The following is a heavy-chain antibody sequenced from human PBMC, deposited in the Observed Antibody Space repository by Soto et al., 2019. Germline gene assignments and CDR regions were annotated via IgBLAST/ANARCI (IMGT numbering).Heavy chain of an antibody. Sequence: QVQLQESGSGLVKPSQTLSLTCAVSGGSISSGGYTWTWIRQSPGLGLEWIGYISHRGSTSYNPSLKSRVTISVDLSRNQFSLKLTSVIAADTAVDFCARARGSDISSWYKQFDYWGQGALVTVAS. D-gene: IGHD6-13*01. CDR1: GGSISSGGYT. CDR2: ISHRGST. V-gene: IGHV4-30-2*06. J-gene: IGHJ4*02. CDR3: ARARGSDISSWYKQFDY.